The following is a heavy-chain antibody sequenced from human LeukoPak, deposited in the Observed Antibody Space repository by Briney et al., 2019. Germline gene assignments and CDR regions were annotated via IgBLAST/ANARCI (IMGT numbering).Heavy chain of an antibody. V-gene: IGHV3-20*04. J-gene: IGHJ4*02. CDR2: INWNGGST. D-gene: IGHD1-7*01. Sequence: GGSLRLSCAASGFTFDDYGMSWVRQAPGKGLEWVSGINWNGGSTVYADSVKGRFTISRDNAKNSLYLQMNSLRAEDTALYYCAREDPEELELRRVFDYWGQGTLVTVSS. CDR3: AREDPEELELRRVFDY. CDR1: GFTFDDYG.